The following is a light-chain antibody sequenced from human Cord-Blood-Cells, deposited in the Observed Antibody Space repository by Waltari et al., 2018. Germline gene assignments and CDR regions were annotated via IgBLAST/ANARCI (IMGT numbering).Light chain of an antibody. V-gene: IGKV1D-13*01. CDR2: DAS. CDR1: QGISSA. Sequence: AIQLTQSPSSLSASVGDRVTITCRARQGISSALAWYQQKPGKAPKLLISDASCLESGVPSMFSSSGPGTDFTLTISSLQHEDFATYYCQQFNNYPITFGQGTRLEIK. CDR3: QQFNNYPIT. J-gene: IGKJ5*01.